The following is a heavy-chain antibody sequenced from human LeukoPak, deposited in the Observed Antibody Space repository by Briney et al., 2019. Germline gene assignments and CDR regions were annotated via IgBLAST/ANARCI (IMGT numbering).Heavy chain of an antibody. CDR2: IYYSGST. V-gene: IGHV4-39*01. Sequence: SETLSLTCTVSGGSISSSRYYCRWIRQPPGKGLEWIGSIYYSGSTYYNPSLKSRVTISVDTSKNQFSLKLSSVTAADTAVYYCARQRNIAESYDFWSGPINWFAPWGQGTLVTVSS. CDR3: ARQRNIAESYDFWSGPINWFAP. D-gene: IGHD3-3*01. CDR1: GGSISSSRYY. J-gene: IGHJ5*02.